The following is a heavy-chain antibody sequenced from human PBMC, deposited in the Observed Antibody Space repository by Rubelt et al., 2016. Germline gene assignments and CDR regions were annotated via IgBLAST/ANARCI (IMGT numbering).Heavy chain of an antibody. J-gene: IGHJ6*02. CDR1: GYTFTSYD. D-gene: IGHD3-3*01. CDR2: MNPNSGNT. CDR3: ASRITILGVVMTNGMDV. Sequence: QVQLVQSGAEVKKPGASVKVSCKASGYTFTSYDINWVRQATGQGLEWMGWMNPNSGNTGYAQKFQGRVTMTRNTSISTAYMELSSLRSEDTAVYYCASRITILGVVMTNGMDVWGQGTTVTVSS. V-gene: IGHV1-8*01.